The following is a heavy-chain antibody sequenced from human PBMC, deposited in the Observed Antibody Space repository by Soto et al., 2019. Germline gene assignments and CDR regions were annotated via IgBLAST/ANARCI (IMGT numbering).Heavy chain of an antibody. CDR3: ASAIRGLMDYYYGMDV. D-gene: IGHD3-10*01. CDR1: GGTFSSYA. CDR2: IIPIFGTP. J-gene: IGHJ6*02. Sequence: SVKVSCKASGGTFSSYAISWVRQAPGQGLEWMGGIIPIFGTPSYAQKFQGGVTITADKSASTAYMELSSLRSEDTAVYYCASAIRGLMDYYYGMDVWGQGTTVTVSS. V-gene: IGHV1-69*06.